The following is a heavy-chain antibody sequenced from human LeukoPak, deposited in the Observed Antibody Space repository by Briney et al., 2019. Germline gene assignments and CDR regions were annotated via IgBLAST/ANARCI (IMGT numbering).Heavy chain of an antibody. CDR3: ARSHVLRYFDWLSHYYYYYMDV. CDR2: ISAYNGNT. Sequence: GASVKVSCKASGYTFTSYGISWVRQAPGQGLEWMGWISAYNGNTNYAQKLQGRVTITADKSTSTAYMELSSLRSEDTAVYYCARSHVLRYFDWLSHYYYYYMDVWGKGTTVTVSS. D-gene: IGHD3-9*01. V-gene: IGHV1-18*01. J-gene: IGHJ6*03. CDR1: GYTFTSYG.